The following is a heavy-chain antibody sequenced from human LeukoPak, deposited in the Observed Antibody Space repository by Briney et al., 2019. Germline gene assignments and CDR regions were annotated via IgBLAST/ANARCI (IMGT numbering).Heavy chain of an antibody. CDR1: RFTFSDYY. D-gene: IGHD2-2*01. CDR2: ISNTGSST. V-gene: IGHV3-11*05. J-gene: IGHJ4*02. Sequence: PGGSLRLSCAASRFTFSDYYMVWIRQAPGKGLEWVSYISNTGSSTKYADSVKGRFTISRDHAKNSLSLQMNSVRPEDTAVYYCARADRTSWFDYWGQGTLVTVSS. CDR3: ARADRTSWFDY.